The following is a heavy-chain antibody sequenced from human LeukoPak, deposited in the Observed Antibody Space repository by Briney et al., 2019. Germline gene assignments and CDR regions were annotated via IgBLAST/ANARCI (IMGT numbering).Heavy chain of an antibody. CDR1: GFTFSNYW. J-gene: IGHJ4*02. D-gene: IGHD3-3*01. CDR3: ARGGGLLEWLLYRFDY. CDR2: IKLSGSGK. V-gene: IGHV3-7*01. Sequence: GGSLRLSCEGSGFTFSNYWMTWVRQAPEKGLEWVANIKLSGSGKHYADSVKGRFTISRDNAKNSLYLQMNSLRAEDTAVYYCARGGGLLEWLLYRFDYWGQGTLVTVSS.